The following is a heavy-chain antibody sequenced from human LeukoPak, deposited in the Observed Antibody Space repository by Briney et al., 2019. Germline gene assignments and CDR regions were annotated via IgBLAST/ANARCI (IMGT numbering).Heavy chain of an antibody. D-gene: IGHD3-10*01. CDR2: IHYSGST. V-gene: IGHV4-59*08. Sequence: SETLSLTCTVSGGSISDYYWSWIRQAPGKGLEWIGDIHYSGSTNYNPSLKSRVTISVDTSKNQFSLKLSSVTAADTAVYSCARRVTMVRGVIPYDAFDIWGQGTMVTVSS. CDR1: GGSISDYY. CDR3: ARRVTMVRGVIPYDAFDI. J-gene: IGHJ3*02.